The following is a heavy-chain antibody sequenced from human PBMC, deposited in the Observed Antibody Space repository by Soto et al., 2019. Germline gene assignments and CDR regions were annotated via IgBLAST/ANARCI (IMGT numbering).Heavy chain of an antibody. CDR2: ISSNGGST. Sequence: PGGSLRLSCAASGFTFSSYAMHWVRQAPGKGLEYVSAISSNGGSTYYANSVKGRFTISRDNSKNTPYLQMGSLRAEDMAVYYCARDGGQDIVVVPAAFGFPMEVWGKGTTVTVSS. CDR1: GFTFSSYA. CDR3: ARDGGQDIVVVPAAFGFPMEV. V-gene: IGHV3-64*01. J-gene: IGHJ6*03. D-gene: IGHD2-2*01.